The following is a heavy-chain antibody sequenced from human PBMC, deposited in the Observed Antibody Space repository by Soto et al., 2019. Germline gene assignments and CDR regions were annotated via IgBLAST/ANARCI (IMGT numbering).Heavy chain of an antibody. CDR2: IHNSVRS. Sequence: QVRLQESGPGLMKPSQTLSLTCSVSGASITSGDFYWSWIRQPPGKGLEWIGFIHNSVRSNFNPSLMSRVSISVDTSKNQFSLRLRSVTAADTAVYYCASGGGNFDVWGQGTQVTISS. CDR3: ASGGGNFDV. V-gene: IGHV4-30-4*01. J-gene: IGHJ4*02. CDR1: GASITSGDFY. D-gene: IGHD3-16*01.